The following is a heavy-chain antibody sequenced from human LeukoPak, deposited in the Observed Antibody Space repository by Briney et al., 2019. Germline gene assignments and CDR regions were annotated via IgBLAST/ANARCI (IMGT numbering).Heavy chain of an antibody. V-gene: IGHV4-31*03. CDR1: GGSISSGGYY. CDR2: IYYSGST. D-gene: IGHD3-22*01. CDR3: ARDMDTISSGYLYNWFDP. Sequence: SQTLSLTCTVSGGSISSGGYYWSWIRQHPGKGLEWIGYIYYSGSTYYNPSLKSRVTISVDTSKNQFSPKLSSVTAADTAVYYCARDMDTISSGYLYNWFDPWGQGTLVTVSS. J-gene: IGHJ5*02.